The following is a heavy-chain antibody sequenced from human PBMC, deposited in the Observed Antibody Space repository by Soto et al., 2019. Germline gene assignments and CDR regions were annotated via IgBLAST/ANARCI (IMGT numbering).Heavy chain of an antibody. CDR2: IYPGDSDT. Sequence: PGESLKISCKGSGYSFTSYWSGWVRQLTWEGLEWMGIIYPGDSDTRYSLSFQGQVTTSADKSISTAYLQWSSLKASDTAMYYCARLNYYDSSGYYSDFDYWGQGTLVTVSS. CDR3: ARLNYYDSSGYYSDFDY. CDR1: GYSFTSYW. V-gene: IGHV5-51*01. J-gene: IGHJ4*02. D-gene: IGHD3-22*01.